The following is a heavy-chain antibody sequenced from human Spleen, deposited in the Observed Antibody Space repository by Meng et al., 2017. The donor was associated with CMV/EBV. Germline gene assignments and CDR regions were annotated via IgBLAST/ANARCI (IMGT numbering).Heavy chain of an antibody. CDR3: ARGNNYYDSSGYDP. V-gene: IGHV4-38-2*02. J-gene: IGHJ5*02. CDR1: GSSISSGYY. CDR2: IYHSGST. D-gene: IGHD3-22*01. Sequence: SETLSLTCTVSGSSISSGYYWGWIRQPPGKGLEWIGSIYHSGSTNYNPSLKSRVTISVDTSKNQFSLNLSSVTAADTAVYYCARGNNYYDSSGYDPWGQGTLVTVSS.